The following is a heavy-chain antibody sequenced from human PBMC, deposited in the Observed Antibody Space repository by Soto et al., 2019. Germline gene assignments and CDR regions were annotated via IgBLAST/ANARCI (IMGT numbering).Heavy chain of an antibody. D-gene: IGHD5-12*01. CDR1: GFTFSSYG. Sequence: GGSLRLSCAASGFTFSSYGMHWVRQAPGKGLEWVAVISYDGSNKYYVDSVKGRFTISRDNSKNTLYLQMNSLRAEDTAVYYCAKDLGIVATIDYYGMDVWGQGTTVTAP. J-gene: IGHJ6*02. V-gene: IGHV3-30*18. CDR3: AKDLGIVATIDYYGMDV. CDR2: ISYDGSNK.